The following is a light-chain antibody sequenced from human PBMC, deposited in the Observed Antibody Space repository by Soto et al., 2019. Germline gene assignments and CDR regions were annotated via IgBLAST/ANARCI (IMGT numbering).Light chain of an antibody. CDR3: RSYARNTIRV. CDR2: EVS. CDR1: NSDVGGYNY. V-gene: IGLV2-14*01. J-gene: IGLJ1*01. Sequence: QSALTQPASVSGSPGQSITISCTGTNSDVGGYNYVSWYQQHPDTVPKLIIFEVSNRPSGVSPRFSGSKSGNTASLTISGLQAEDEADYYCRSYARNTIRVFGTGTKLTVL.